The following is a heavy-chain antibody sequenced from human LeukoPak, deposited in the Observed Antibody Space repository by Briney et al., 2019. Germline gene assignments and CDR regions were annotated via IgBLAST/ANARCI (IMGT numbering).Heavy chain of an antibody. J-gene: IGHJ4*02. CDR2: INPSGGST. CDR1: GYTFTNYY. V-gene: IGHV1-46*01. D-gene: IGHD1-7*01. CDR3: ARATYNWNYAAIGDY. Sequence: ASVKVSCKASGYTFTNYYMHWVRQAPGQGLEWMGIINPSGGSTSYAQKFQGRVTITRDMSTNTVYMELSSLRSDDTAVYYCARATYNWNYAAIGDYWGQGTLVTVSS.